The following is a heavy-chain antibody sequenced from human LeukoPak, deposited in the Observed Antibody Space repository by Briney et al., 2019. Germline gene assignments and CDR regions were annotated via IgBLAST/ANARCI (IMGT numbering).Heavy chain of an antibody. CDR1: GGSISSSSYY. J-gene: IGHJ4*02. CDR2: IYYSGST. V-gene: IGHV4-39*07. Sequence: SETLSLTCTVSGGSISSSSYYWGWIRQPPGKGLEWIGSIYYSGSTYYNPSLKSRVTISVDRSKNQFSLKLSSVTAADTAVYYCARASKYYYGSGSQDYWGQGTLVTVSS. D-gene: IGHD3-10*01. CDR3: ARASKYYYGSGSQDY.